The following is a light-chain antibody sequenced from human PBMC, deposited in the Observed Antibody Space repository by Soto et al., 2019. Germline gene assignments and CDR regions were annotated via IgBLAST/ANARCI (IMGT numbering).Light chain of an antibody. CDR2: RAS. J-gene: IGKJ1*01. Sequence: DIHMTQSPSTLSASVGDRVTITCRASQSIASWLAWYQQKPGKAPKLLIYRASSLETGVPSRFSGSGSGTEFTLTISSLQPDDFATYYCQQYNGYSWTFGQGTRVEIK. CDR1: QSIASW. V-gene: IGKV1-5*03. CDR3: QQYNGYSWT.